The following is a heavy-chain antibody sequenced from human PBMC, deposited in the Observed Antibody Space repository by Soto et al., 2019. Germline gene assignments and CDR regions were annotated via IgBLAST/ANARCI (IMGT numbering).Heavy chain of an antibody. CDR1: GGSFSGYY. V-gene: IGHV4-34*01. J-gene: IGHJ6*02. D-gene: IGHD7-27*01. CDR2: INHSGST. CDR3: ARYRNWGWRCGMDV. Sequence: SETLSLTCAVYGGSFSGYYWSWIRQPPGKGLEWIGEINHSGSTNYNPSLKSRVTISVDTSKNQFSLKLSSVTAADTAVYYCARYRNWGWRCGMDVWGQGTPVTVSS.